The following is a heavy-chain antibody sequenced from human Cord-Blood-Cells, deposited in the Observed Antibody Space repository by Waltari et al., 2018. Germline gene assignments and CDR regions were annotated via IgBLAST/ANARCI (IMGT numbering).Heavy chain of an antibody. Sequence: QVQLVQSGAEVKKTGASVTVSCKASGYTFTRHYMHWVRPAPGQGLEWMGWINPNSGGTNYAQKFQGRVTMTRDTSISTAYMELSRLRSDDTAVYYCVADVLAFDIWGQGTMVTVSS. V-gene: IGHV1-2*02. CDR1: GYTFTRHY. J-gene: IGHJ3*02. D-gene: IGHD6-19*01. CDR2: INPNSGGT. CDR3: VADVLAFDI.